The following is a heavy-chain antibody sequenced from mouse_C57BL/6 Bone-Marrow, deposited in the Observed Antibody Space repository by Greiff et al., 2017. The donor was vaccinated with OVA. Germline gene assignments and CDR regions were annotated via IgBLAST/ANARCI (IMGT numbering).Heavy chain of an antibody. V-gene: IGHV5-9-1*02. CDR1: GFTFSSYA. CDR3: TRVAPYYYGSSPFAY. Sequence: EVQLVESGEGLVKPGGSLKLSCAASGFTFSSYAMSWVRQTPEKRLEWVAYISSGGDYIYYADTVKGRFPISRDNARNTLYLQMSSLKSEDTAMYYCTRVAPYYYGSSPFAYWGQGTLVTVSA. J-gene: IGHJ3*01. D-gene: IGHD1-1*01. CDR2: ISSGGDYI.